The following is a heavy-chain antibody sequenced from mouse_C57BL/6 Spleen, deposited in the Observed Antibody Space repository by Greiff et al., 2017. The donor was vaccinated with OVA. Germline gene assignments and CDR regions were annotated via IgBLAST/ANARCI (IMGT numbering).Heavy chain of an antibody. J-gene: IGHJ2*01. D-gene: IGHD1-1*01. CDR2: ISPGDGDT. CDR1: GYAFSSSW. Sequence: VQLQQSGPELVKPGASVKISCKASGYAFSSSWMNWVKQRPGKGLEWIGRISPGDGDTNYNGKFKGKATLTADKSASTAYMQLSSLTSEYSAVYFCARYYGSSSFDYWGQGTTLTVSS. V-gene: IGHV1-82*01. CDR3: ARYYGSSSFDY.